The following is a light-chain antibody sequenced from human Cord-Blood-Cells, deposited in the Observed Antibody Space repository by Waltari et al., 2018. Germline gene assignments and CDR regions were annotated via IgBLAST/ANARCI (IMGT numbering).Light chain of an antibody. CDR2: GKN. J-gene: IGLJ1*01. V-gene: IGLV3-19*01. Sequence: SSELTQDPAVSVALGQTVRITCQGDSLRSYYASWYKQKPGQVPVLVIYGKNNRPSGIPDRFSGSSSGNTASLTITGAQAEDEADYYCNSRDSSGNHVFGTGTKVTVL. CDR1: SLRSYY. CDR3: NSRDSSGNHV.